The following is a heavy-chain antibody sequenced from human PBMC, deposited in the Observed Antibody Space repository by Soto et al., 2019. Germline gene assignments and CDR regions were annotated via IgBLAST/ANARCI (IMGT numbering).Heavy chain of an antibody. CDR3: VMVDNYVTPTPQDV. J-gene: IGHJ6*02. Sequence: GASVKVSCKASGYIFVNYGIAWVRQAPGQGLEWMGWISPYTGNTHSATKVQGRLTMTTDTSTSTAYMDLGSLTSDDTAVYYCVMVDNYVTPTPQDVWGQETTVTVSS. CDR1: GYIFVNYG. V-gene: IGHV1-18*01. CDR2: ISPYTGNT. D-gene: IGHD3-16*01.